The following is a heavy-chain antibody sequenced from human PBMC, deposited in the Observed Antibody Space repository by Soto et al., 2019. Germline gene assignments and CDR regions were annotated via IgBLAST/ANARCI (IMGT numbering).Heavy chain of an antibody. CDR2: ISAYNGNT. D-gene: IGHD3-3*01. CDR3: AGDYDSRKAYYYVMDV. Sequence: QVQLVQSGAEVKKPGASVKVSCKASGYTFTSYGISWVRQAPGQGLEWMGWISAYNGNTNYAQKLQGRVTMTTDTSTSTAYMELRSLRSVDTAGYYCAGDYDSRKAYYYVMDVWGQGTTVTVSS. J-gene: IGHJ6*02. V-gene: IGHV1-18*01. CDR1: GYTFTSYG.